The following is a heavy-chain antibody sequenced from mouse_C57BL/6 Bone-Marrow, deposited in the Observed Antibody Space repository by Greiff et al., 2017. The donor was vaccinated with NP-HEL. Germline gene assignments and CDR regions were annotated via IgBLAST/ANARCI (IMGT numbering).Heavy chain of an antibody. Sequence: QVQLQQPGAELVKPGASVKLSCKASGYTFTSYWMQWVKQRPGQGLEWIGEIDPSDSYTNYNQKFKGKATLTEDTSSSTAYMQLSSLTSEDSAVYYCARDGYYGYFDVWGTGTTVTVSS. J-gene: IGHJ1*03. CDR3: ARDGYYGYFDV. V-gene: IGHV1-50*01. D-gene: IGHD2-3*01. CDR2: IDPSDSYT. CDR1: GYTFTSYW.